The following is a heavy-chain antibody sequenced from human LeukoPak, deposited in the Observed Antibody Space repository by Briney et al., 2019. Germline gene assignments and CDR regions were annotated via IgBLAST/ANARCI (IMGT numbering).Heavy chain of an antibody. CDR3: ATQILLCHYY. J-gene: IGHJ4*02. CDR2: INHSGTT. Sequence: SETLSLTCTVSGGSISSYYWSWIRQPPGKGLEWIGEINHSGTTYYNPSLKSRITMSVDTSKNQFSLNLSSVTAADTAVYYCATQILLCHYYWGQGTLVTVSS. V-gene: IGHV4-59*04. D-gene: IGHD2-8*02. CDR1: GGSISSYY.